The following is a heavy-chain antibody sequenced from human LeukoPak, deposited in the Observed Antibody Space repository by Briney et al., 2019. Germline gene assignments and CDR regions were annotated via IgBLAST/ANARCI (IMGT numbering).Heavy chain of an antibody. D-gene: IGHD3-3*01. CDR3: AKDMNLYYDVMIGLDPFDL. CDR1: GGLGNYR. Sequence: ASVKVSCKASGGLGNYRINWVRQAPGQGLDWLGGVIPSSGTTNYAQRLQGRVTLTADTSTGTAYMELRRLTHEDTAVYFCAKDMNLYYDVMIGLDPFDLWGQGTLVTVSS. CDR2: VIPSSGTT. V-gene: IGHV1-69*06. J-gene: IGHJ3*01.